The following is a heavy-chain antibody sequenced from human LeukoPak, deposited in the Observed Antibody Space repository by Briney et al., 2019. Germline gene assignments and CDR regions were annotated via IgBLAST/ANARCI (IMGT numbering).Heavy chain of an antibody. V-gene: IGHV3-23*01. CDR3: DASDF. J-gene: IGHJ4*02. Sequence: GGSLRLSCAASGFTFATYAMGWVRQPPGKGLEWVSTISDSGGRTHYADSVQGRFTISRDNSKNTLYLKINNLRAEDTAIYYCDASDFWGQGTLVTVSS. CDR1: GFTFATYA. CDR2: ISDSGGRT.